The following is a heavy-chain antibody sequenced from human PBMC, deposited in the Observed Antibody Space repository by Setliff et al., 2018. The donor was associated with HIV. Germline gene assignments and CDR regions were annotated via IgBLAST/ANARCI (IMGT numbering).Heavy chain of an antibody. V-gene: IGHV1-2*02. Sequence: GASVKVSCKASGYTFTGYYMHWVRQAPGQGREWMGWINPNSGGTDYAQKFQGRVTITADESTNTAFMELGSLRSDDTAVYYCARASHQYSTDPYHYYMDVWGTGTTVTVSS. CDR3: ARASHQYSTDPYHYYMDV. D-gene: IGHD2-2*01. CDR1: GYTFTGYY. CDR2: INPNSGGT. J-gene: IGHJ6*03.